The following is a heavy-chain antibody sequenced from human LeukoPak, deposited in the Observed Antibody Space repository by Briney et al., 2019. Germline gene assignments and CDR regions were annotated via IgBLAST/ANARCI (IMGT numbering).Heavy chain of an antibody. D-gene: IGHD3-3*01. V-gene: IGHV3-15*07. J-gene: IGHJ4*02. CDR1: GFTFSNAW. CDR3: TTQTYYDFWSGPPHLDY. Sequence: KSGGSLRLSCAASGFTFSNAWMNWVRQAPGKGLEWVGRIKSKTDGRTTDYAAPVKGRFTISRDDSKNTLYLQMNSLKTEDTAVYYCTTQTYYDFWSGPPHLDYWGQGTLVTVSS. CDR2: IKSKTDGRTT.